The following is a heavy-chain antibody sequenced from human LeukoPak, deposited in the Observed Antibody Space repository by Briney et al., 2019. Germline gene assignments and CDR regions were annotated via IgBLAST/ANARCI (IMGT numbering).Heavy chain of an antibody. CDR1: GYTFTSYD. D-gene: IGHD6-13*01. Sequence: GASVKVACKASGYTFTSYDINWVRQAPGQGLEWMGWINPNSGGTNYAQKFQGRVTMTRDTSISTAYMELSRLRSDDTAVYYCARSATGMRFDPWGQGTLVTVSS. J-gene: IGHJ5*02. V-gene: IGHV1-2*02. CDR3: ARSATGMRFDP. CDR2: INPNSGGT.